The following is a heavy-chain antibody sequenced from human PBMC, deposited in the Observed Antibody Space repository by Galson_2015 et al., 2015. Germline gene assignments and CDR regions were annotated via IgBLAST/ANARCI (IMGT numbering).Heavy chain of an antibody. Sequence: LEWMGWINAGNGNTKYSQKFQGRVTITRDTSASTAYMELSSLRSEDTAVYYCARSDIVVVVAASKLSQRMSAFDIWGQGTMVTVSS. CDR2: INAGNGNT. V-gene: IGHV1-3*01. D-gene: IGHD2-15*01. J-gene: IGHJ3*02. CDR3: ARSDIVVVVAASKLSQRMSAFDI.